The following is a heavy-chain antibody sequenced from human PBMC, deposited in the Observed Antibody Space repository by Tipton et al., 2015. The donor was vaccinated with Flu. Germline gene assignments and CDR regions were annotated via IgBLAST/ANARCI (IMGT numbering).Heavy chain of an antibody. CDR1: GGSISSYY. D-gene: IGHD3-22*01. CDR2: IYYSGST. Sequence: TLSLTCTVSGGSISSYYWTWVRQPPGKGLEWIGYIYYSGSTNFNPSLKSRLTMSVDTSKNQFSLNLSSVTAADTALYFCARDERSGSGYGLRLWGQGTMF. V-gene: IGHV4-59*01. J-gene: IGHJ3*01. CDR3: ARDERSGSGYGLRL.